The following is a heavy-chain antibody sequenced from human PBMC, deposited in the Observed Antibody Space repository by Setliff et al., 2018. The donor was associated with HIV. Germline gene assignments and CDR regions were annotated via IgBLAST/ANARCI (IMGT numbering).Heavy chain of an antibody. CDR3: ARGYDYVWGSYRLPYYLDY. CDR1: GYSISSGYY. Sequence: SETLSLTCAVSGYSISSGYYWGWIRQPPGKGLEWIGSIYHSGSTYYNPSLKSRVTISVDTSKNQFSLKLSSVTAADTAVYYCARGYDYVWGSYRLPYYLDYWGQGTLVTVSS. CDR2: IYHSGST. V-gene: IGHV4-38-2*01. D-gene: IGHD3-16*02. J-gene: IGHJ4*02.